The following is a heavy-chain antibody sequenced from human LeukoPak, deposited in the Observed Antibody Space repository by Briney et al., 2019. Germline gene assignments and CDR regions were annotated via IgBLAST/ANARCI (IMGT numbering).Heavy chain of an antibody. D-gene: IGHD6-19*01. V-gene: IGHV4-34*01. J-gene: IGHJ6*02. Sequence: SETLSLTCAVYGGSFSGYYWSWIRQPPGKGLEWIGEINHSGSTNYNPSLKSRITISVDTSKNQFSLKLSSVTAADTAVYYCARGQWLASYYYGMDVWGQGTTVTVSS. CDR3: ARGQWLASYYYGMDV. CDR1: GGSFSGYY. CDR2: INHSGST.